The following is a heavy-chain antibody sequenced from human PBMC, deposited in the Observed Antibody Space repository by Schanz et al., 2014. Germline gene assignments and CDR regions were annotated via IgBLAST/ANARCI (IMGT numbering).Heavy chain of an antibody. CDR1: GYPFTSYG. V-gene: IGHV1-69*08. CDR2: VIPIRGTA. D-gene: IGHD2-2*01. Sequence: QVQLVQSGAEVKKPGATVKVSCRASGYPFTSYGVGWVRQAPGQGLEWMGRVIPIRGTAHYAQKFQGRVTITADMSTSTAYMELSSLRSEDTAVYYCARGYCSSISCYLNFFDYWGQGTLVIVSS. CDR3: ARGYCSSISCYLNFFDY. J-gene: IGHJ4*02.